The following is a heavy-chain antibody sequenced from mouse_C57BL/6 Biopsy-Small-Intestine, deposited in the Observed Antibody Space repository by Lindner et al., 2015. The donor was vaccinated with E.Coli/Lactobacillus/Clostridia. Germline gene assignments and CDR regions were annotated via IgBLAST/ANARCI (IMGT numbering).Heavy chain of an antibody. Sequence: SVKVSCKASGYTFNTYNIHWVRQAPGQGLEWMGVIRTSDGDTVYSESFQGRISMTRDTSTTTVYMDLSGLRSEDTAVYYCARDGSGYSSSRFGAYWVHPWGQGSLVTVS. V-gene: IGHV1-53*01. D-gene: IGHD1-1*01. CDR1: GYTFNTYN. CDR3: ARDGSGYSSSRFGAYWVHP. CDR2: IRTSDGDT. J-gene: IGHJ3*01.